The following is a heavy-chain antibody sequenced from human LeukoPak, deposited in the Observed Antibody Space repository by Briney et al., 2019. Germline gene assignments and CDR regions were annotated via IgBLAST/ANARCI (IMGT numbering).Heavy chain of an antibody. CDR3: ARAYYDFLWGTHNWLDP. V-gene: IGHV4-59*10. CDR1: GGSFSGYY. J-gene: IGHJ5*02. D-gene: IGHD3-16*01. Sequence: SETLSLTCAAYGGSFSGYYWSWIRQPAGKGLEWIGRIYSTGSTNYNPSLKSRVTISVDTSKNEFSLELSSVTAADTAVYYCARAYYDFLWGTHNWLDPWGQGTLVTVSS. CDR2: IYSTGST.